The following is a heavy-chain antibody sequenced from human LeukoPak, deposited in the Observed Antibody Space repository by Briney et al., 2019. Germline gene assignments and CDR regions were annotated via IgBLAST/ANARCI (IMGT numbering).Heavy chain of an antibody. CDR2: ISGGSTTL. V-gene: IGHV3-48*01. J-gene: IGHJ4*02. Sequence: GGSLRLSCAASGFTFSSYSMNWVPQAPGKELEWVSYISGGSTTLSYADSVKGRFTIYRDNAKNSLDMQMNSLRAEDTAVYYCARDYSTVTTFFDYWGQGTLVTVSS. CDR1: GFTFSSYS. D-gene: IGHD4-17*01. CDR3: ARDYSTVTTFFDY.